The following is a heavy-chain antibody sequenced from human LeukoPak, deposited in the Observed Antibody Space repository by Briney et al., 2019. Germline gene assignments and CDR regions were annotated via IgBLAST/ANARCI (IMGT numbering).Heavy chain of an antibody. Sequence: GGSLRLSCAASGFXVSDNYISWVRQAPGKGLEWVSYFYSGGSTRYADSLKGRFIISRDNSKNTLYLQLNSLRAEDTAVYYCARGNIVGATAFEYWGQGTLVSVSS. CDR1: GFXVSDNY. D-gene: IGHD1-26*01. CDR3: ARGNIVGATAFEY. J-gene: IGHJ4*02. CDR2: FYSGGST. V-gene: IGHV3-66*01.